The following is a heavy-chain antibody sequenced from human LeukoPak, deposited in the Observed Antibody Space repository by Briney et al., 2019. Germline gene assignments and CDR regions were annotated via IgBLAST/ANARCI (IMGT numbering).Heavy chain of an antibody. V-gene: IGHV3-23*01. D-gene: IGHD3-16*02. Sequence: GGSLRLSCAASGFTFSSYAMSWVRQAPGKGLEWVSAISGSGGSTYYADSVKGRFTISRDNSKNTLYLQMNSLRAEDTAVYYCAKWSHRYDYVWGSYRQDYGMDVWGQGTTVTASS. CDR1: GFTFSSYA. CDR2: ISGSGGST. J-gene: IGHJ6*02. CDR3: AKWSHRYDYVWGSYRQDYGMDV.